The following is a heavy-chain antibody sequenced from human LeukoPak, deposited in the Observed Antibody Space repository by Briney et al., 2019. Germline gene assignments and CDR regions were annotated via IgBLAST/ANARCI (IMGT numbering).Heavy chain of an antibody. V-gene: IGHV4-39*01. CDR2: IYYSGST. CDR3: ARVVVVTEHADY. D-gene: IGHD3-22*01. CDR1: GGSISSSSYY. Sequence: SETLSLTCTVSGGSISSSSYYWGWIRQPPGKGLEWIGSIYYSGSTYYNPSLKSRVTISVDTSKNQFSLKLSSVTAADTVVYYCARVVVVTEHADYWGQGTLVTVSS. J-gene: IGHJ4*02.